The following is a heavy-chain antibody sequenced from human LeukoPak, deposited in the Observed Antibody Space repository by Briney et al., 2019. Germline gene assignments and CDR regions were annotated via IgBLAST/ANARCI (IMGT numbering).Heavy chain of an antibody. CDR2: ISYDGSSK. CDR3: AKEGMVTTEFDY. J-gene: IGHJ4*02. CDR1: GFTFSSYG. D-gene: IGHD4-17*01. Sequence: PGRSLRLSCAASGFTFSSYGMHWVRQAPGKRLEWVAVISYDGSSKYYADSVKGRFTISRDNSKNTLYLQMNSLRAEDTAVYYCAKEGMVTTEFDYWGQGTLVTVSS. V-gene: IGHV3-30*18.